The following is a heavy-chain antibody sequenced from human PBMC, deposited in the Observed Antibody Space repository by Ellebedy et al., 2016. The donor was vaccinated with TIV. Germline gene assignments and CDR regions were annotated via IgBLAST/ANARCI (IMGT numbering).Heavy chain of an antibody. Sequence: PGGSLRLSCAASGFSFSTYGMLWARQAPGKGLEWVTVVSYDGSAQHYADSVKGRFTISRDNSENTLYLQMNSLRTEDTAVYYCAKVWREKQLLLSWFCDLWGRGTLVTVSS. CDR1: GFSFSTYG. CDR2: VSYDGSAQ. CDR3: AKVWREKQLLLSWFCDL. J-gene: IGHJ2*01. D-gene: IGHD2-15*01. V-gene: IGHV3-30*18.